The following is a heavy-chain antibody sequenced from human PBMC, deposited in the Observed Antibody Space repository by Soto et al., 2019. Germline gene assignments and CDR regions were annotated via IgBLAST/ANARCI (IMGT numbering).Heavy chain of an antibody. CDR1: GYTFTTYD. Sequence: QVQLVQSGAEVKKPGASVKVSCKASGYTFTTYDISWVRQAPGQGLEWMGRISTYNGNTNYSQSLQGKLTMTTDTSSNTPDMXLRSMRSDDTAVYYCARDPYHVLMVNAPNLYGMDVWGQGTTVTVSS. J-gene: IGHJ6*02. CDR2: ISTYNGNT. V-gene: IGHV1-18*01. D-gene: IGHD2-8*01. CDR3: ARDPYHVLMVNAPNLYGMDV.